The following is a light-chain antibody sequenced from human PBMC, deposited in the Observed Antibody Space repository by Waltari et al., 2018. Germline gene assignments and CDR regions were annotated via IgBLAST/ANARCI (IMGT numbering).Light chain of an antibody. V-gene: IGKV3-11*01. J-gene: IGKJ4*01. CDR2: DAS. CDR1: QSVSYY. Sequence: EVVLIQSPATLSLSPGERATLSCRASQSVSYYLAWYQQKPGQAPRLLIYDASNRATGIPARFSGSGSGTDFTLTISSLEPEDFAVYYCQQRTNWPLTFGGGTKVEI. CDR3: QQRTNWPLT.